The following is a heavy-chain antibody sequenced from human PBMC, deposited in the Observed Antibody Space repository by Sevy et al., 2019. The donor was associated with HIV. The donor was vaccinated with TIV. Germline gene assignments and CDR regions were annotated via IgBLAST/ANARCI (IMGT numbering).Heavy chain of an antibody. CDR1: GYSISSGYY. J-gene: IGHJ4*02. V-gene: IGHV4-38-2*01. D-gene: IGHD2-2*01. Sequence: SETLSLTCAVSGYSISSGYYWAWVRQTPGEGPQWLGSVYHSGNTWYTPSLKGRVTISFDTSKNHFSLSLTSVTAADTAVYYCARLFRGSITSHFDYWGQGILVTVSS. CDR3: ARLFRGSITSHFDY. CDR2: VYHSGNT.